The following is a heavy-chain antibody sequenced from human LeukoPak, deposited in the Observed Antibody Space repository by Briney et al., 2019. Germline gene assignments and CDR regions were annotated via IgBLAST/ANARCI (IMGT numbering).Heavy chain of an antibody. CDR3: ARLSIAAAGPRYWYFDL. Sequence: GGSLRLSCAASGFTFSDYYMSWIRQAPGKGLEWVSYISSSGSTIYYADSVKGRFTISRDNAKNSLYLQMNSLRAKDTAVYYCARLSIAAAGPRYWYFDLWGRGTLVTVSS. D-gene: IGHD6-13*01. CDR2: ISSSGSTI. CDR1: GFTFSDYY. J-gene: IGHJ2*01. V-gene: IGHV3-11*01.